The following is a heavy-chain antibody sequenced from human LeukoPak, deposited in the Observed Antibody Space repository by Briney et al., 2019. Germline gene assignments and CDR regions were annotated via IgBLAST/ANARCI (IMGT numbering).Heavy chain of an antibody. Sequence: PSETLSLTCTVSGGSISSSSYYWGWMRQPPGKGLEWIGNIYDSGTTHYNPSLKSRVTISGDTSKIQFSLKLNSVTAADTAIYYCATHRRSGSGGSENAFEIWGQGTMVTVSS. CDR1: GGSISSSSYY. CDR3: ATHRRSGSGGSENAFEI. CDR2: IYDSGTT. D-gene: IGHD5-12*01. V-gene: IGHV4-39*01. J-gene: IGHJ3*02.